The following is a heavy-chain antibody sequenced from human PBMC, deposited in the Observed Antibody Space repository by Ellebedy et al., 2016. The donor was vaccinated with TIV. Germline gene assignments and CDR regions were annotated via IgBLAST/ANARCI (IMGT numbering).Heavy chain of an antibody. J-gene: IGHJ6*02. CDR3: ARVRRGSSGMDV. Sequence: ASVKVSCKTSGYTFTAYYLHWVRQAPEQGLEWIGWINPNRGGTHYAQKFQGRVTMTRDTSVSTAYMELSRLESDDTATYYCARVRRGSSGMDVWGQGTTVTVSS. V-gene: IGHV1-2*02. CDR1: GYTFTAYY. CDR2: INPNRGGT. D-gene: IGHD3-22*01.